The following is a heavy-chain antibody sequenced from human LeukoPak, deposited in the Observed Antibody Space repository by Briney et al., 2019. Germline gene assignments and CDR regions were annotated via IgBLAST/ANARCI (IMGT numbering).Heavy chain of an antibody. D-gene: IGHD3-10*01. CDR2: IYYSGST. CDR3: ARDYIESYYYYYMDV. J-gene: IGHJ6*03. V-gene: IGHV4-39*07. Sequence: SETLSLTCTVSGGSISSSSYYWGWIRQPPGKGLEWIGSIYYSGSTYYNPSLKSRVTISVDTSKNQFSLKLSSVTAADTAVYYCARDYIESYYYYYMDVWGKGTTVTVSS. CDR1: GGSISSSSYY.